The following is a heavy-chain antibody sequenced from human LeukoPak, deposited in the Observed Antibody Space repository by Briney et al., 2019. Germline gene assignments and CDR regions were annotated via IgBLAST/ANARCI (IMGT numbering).Heavy chain of an antibody. V-gene: IGHV1-2*02. CDR2: INPNSGGT. CDR1: GFTFTGYY. D-gene: IGHD6-13*01. J-gene: IGHJ4*02. Sequence: GGSLRLSCEASGFTFTGYYMHWVRQAPGQGLEWMGWINPNSGGTNYAQKFQGRVTMTRDTSISTAYMELSRLRSDDTAVYYCARAIYSSSWYDYWGQGTLVTVSS. CDR3: ARAIYSSSWYDY.